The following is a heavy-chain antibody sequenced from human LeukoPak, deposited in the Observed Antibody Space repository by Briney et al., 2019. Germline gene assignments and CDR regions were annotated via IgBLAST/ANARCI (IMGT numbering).Heavy chain of an antibody. V-gene: IGHV3-23*01. CDR1: GFTFSRYA. D-gene: IGHD2-2*02. CDR3: ATPGTGGVVPAAIRRHYYYYGMDV. CDR2: ISGSGGST. J-gene: IGHJ6*02. Sequence: GGSLRLSCAASGFTFSRYAMSWVRQAPGKGLEWVSAISGSGGSTYYADSVKGRFTISRDNSKNTLYLQMNSLRAEDTAVYYCATPGTGGVVPAAIRRHYYYYGMDVWGQGTTVTVSS.